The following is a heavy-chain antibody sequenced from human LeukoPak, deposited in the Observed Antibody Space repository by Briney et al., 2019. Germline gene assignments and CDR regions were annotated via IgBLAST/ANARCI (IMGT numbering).Heavy chain of an antibody. CDR2: INPNSGGT. D-gene: IGHD5-12*01. V-gene: IGHV1-2*02. CDR3: ARASGYSGYDTFDY. Sequence: ASVRVSCKASGGTFSSYAISWVRQAPGQGLEWMGWINPNSGGTNYAQKFQGRVTMTRDTSISTAYMELSRLRSDDTAVYYCARASGYSGYDTFDYWGQGTLVTVSS. J-gene: IGHJ4*02. CDR1: GGTFSSYA.